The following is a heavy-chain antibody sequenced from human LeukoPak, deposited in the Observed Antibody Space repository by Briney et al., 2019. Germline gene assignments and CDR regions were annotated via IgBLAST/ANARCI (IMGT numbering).Heavy chain of an antibody. CDR1: GYTFTSYY. CDR2: INPSGGST. V-gene: IGHV1-46*01. Sequence: ASVKVSCRASGYTFTSYYMHWVRQAPGQGLEWMGIINPSGGSTSYAQKFQGRVTMTRDTSTSTVYMELSSLRSEDTAVYYCARGYSSSWSLYYYYYMDVWGKGTTVTVSS. J-gene: IGHJ6*03. CDR3: ARGYSSSWSLYYYYYMDV. D-gene: IGHD6-13*01.